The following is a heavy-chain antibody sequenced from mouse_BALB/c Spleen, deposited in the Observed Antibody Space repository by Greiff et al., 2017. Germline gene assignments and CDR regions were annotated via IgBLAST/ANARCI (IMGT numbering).Heavy chain of an antibody. CDR2: INPGSGGT. CDR1: GYAFTNYL. V-gene: IGHV1-54*01. D-gene: IGHD2-14*01. CDR3: ARSDYRYDGSWFAY. J-gene: IGHJ3*01. Sequence: VQLQQSGAELVRPGTSVKVSCKASGYAFTNYLIEWVKQRPGQGLEWIGVINPGSGGTNYNEKFKGKATLTSDKSSSTAYMQLSSLTSDDSAVYFCARSDYRYDGSWFAYWGQGTLVTVSA.